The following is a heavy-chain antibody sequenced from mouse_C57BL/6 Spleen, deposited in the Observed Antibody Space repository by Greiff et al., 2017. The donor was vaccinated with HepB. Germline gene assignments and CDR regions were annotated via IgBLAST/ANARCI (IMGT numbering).Heavy chain of an antibody. V-gene: IGHV1-80*01. D-gene: IGHD2-2*01. Sequence: VQLQQSGAELVKPGASVKISCKASGYAFSSYWMNWVKQRPGKGLEWIGQIYPGDGDTNYNGKFKGKATLTADKSSSTAYMQLSSLTSEDSAVYFCARWGYDYAMDYWGQGTSVTVSS. J-gene: IGHJ4*01. CDR3: ARWGYDYAMDY. CDR1: GYAFSSYW. CDR2: IYPGDGDT.